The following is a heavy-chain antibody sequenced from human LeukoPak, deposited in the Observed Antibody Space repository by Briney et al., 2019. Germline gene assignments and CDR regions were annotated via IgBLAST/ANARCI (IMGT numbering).Heavy chain of an antibody. V-gene: IGHV3-21*01. CDR2: ISSSSSYI. CDR3: ASGSSVTTLDY. D-gene: IGHD4-11*01. J-gene: IGHJ4*02. CDR1: GFTFSSYS. Sequence: GGSLRLSCAASGFTFSSYSMNWVRQAPGKGLEWLSSISSSSSYIYYADSVKGRFTISRDNAKNSLYLQMNSLRAEDTAVYYCASGSSVTTLDYWGQGTLGTVSS.